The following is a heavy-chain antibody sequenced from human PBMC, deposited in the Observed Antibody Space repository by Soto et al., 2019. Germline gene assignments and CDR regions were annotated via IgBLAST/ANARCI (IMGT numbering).Heavy chain of an antibody. V-gene: IGHV1-69*01. Sequence: QVQLVQSGAEVKKPGSSVKVSCKTSGGTFSNYAISWVRQAPGQGLEWMGVIIPTRGEANYAQKFQVRVTITADESTRTAYMELSSLRFEDTAVYYCARGLSRKYSTSSGHYWGQGTLVTVSS. D-gene: IGHD6-6*01. J-gene: IGHJ4*02. CDR1: GGTFSNYA. CDR3: ARGLSRKYSTSSGHY. CDR2: IIPTRGEA.